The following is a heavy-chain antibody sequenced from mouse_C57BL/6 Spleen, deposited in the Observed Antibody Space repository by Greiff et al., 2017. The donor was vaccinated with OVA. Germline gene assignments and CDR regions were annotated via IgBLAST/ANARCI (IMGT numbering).Heavy chain of an antibody. V-gene: IGHV1-42*01. D-gene: IGHD2-2*01. CDR3: ADGYDWFAY. CDR2: INPSTGGT. J-gene: IGHJ3*01. CDR1: GYSFTGYY. Sequence: EVQLKQSGPELVKPGASVKISCKASGYSFTGYYMNWVKQSPEKSLEWIGEINPSTGGTTYNQKFKAKATLTVDKSSSTAYMQLKSLTSEDSAVYYCADGYDWFAYWGQGTLVTVSA.